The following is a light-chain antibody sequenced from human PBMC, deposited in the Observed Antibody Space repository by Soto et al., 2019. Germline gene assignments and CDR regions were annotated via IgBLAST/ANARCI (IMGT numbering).Light chain of an antibody. CDR1: QSVSSSY. Sequence: EIVLTQSPVTLSLSPGERATLSCRASQSVSSSYLAWYQQKPGQAPRLLIYGASSRATGIPDRFSGSGSGTDFTLTISRLEPEDFAVYYCQQYGSSTPVAFGQGTKVDIK. CDR3: QQYGSSTPVA. V-gene: IGKV3-20*01. CDR2: GAS. J-gene: IGKJ1*01.